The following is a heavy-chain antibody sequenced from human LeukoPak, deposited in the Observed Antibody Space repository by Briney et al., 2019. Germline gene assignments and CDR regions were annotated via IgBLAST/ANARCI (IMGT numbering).Heavy chain of an antibody. CDR3: AKGLTWFGESPGGFDY. CDR1: GFTFSSYW. V-gene: IGHV3-23*01. J-gene: IGHJ4*02. CDR2: ISGSGGRT. D-gene: IGHD3-10*01. Sequence: GGSLRLSCAASGFTFSSYWMHWVRQAPGKGLEWVSGISGSGGRTDYADSVKGRFTISRDNSKNTLYLHMNSLRAEDTAVYYCAKGLTWFGESPGGFDYWGQGTLFTVSS.